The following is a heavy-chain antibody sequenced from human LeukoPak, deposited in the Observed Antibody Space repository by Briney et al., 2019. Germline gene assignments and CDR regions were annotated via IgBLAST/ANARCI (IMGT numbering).Heavy chain of an antibody. D-gene: IGHD6-13*01. CDR2: IIPIFGTA. CDR1: GYTFTSYA. Sequence: SVKVSCKASGYTFTSYAMNWVRQAPGQGLEWMGGIIPIFGTANYAQKFQGRVTITADESTSTAYMELSSLRSEDTAVYYCARDRRDSSSWFGFNWFDPWGQGTLVTVSS. V-gene: IGHV1-69*13. CDR3: ARDRRDSSSWFGFNWFDP. J-gene: IGHJ5*02.